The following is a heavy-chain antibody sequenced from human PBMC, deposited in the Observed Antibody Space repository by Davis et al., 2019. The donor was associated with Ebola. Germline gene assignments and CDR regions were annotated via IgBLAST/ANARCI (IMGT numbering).Heavy chain of an antibody. CDR3: ARDGHNYSYFDY. Sequence: MPSETLSLTCTVSGGSISSYYWSWIRQPPGKGLEWNGYIYYSGSTNYNPSLKSRVTISVDTSKNQFSLKLSSVTAADTAVYYCARDGHNYSYFDYWGQGILVTVSS. J-gene: IGHJ4*02. CDR2: IYYSGST. CDR1: GGSISSYY. D-gene: IGHD5-24*01. V-gene: IGHV4-59*01.